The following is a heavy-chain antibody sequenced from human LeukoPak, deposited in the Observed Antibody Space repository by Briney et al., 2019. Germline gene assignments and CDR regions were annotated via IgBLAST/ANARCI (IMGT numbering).Heavy chain of an antibody. D-gene: IGHD7-27*01. CDR2: IYHDGNT. Sequence: SETLSLTCTVSGGSISGYYWSWIRQPPGKGLEWIGGIYHDGNTKYNPSLESRVTISVDTSKNQFSLRLTSVTAADTAVYYCARDHRELGIRDAFDIWGQGTMVTVSS. J-gene: IGHJ3*02. V-gene: IGHV4-59*01. CDR1: GGSISGYY. CDR3: ARDHRELGIRDAFDI.